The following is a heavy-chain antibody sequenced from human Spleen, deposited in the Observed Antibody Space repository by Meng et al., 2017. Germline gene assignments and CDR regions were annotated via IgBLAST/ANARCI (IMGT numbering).Heavy chain of an antibody. CDR1: GGSFNEYF. D-gene: IGHD4-11*01. CDR3: ARGPTTMAHDFDY. Sequence: QVPLQQWGEGLLKPSETLSLTCAVYGGSFNEYFWSWIRQPPGKGLEWIGEINHSGSTNYNPSLKSRVTISVDTSKNQFSLKLSSVTAADTAVYYCARGPTTMAHDFDYWGQGTLVTVSS. CDR2: INHSGST. V-gene: IGHV4-34*01. J-gene: IGHJ4*02.